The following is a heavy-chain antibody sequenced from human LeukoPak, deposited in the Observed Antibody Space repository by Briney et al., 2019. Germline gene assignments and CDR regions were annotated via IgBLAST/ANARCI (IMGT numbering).Heavy chain of an antibody. CDR3: AKGPYYDFWSGPEPPFDY. D-gene: IGHD3-3*01. V-gene: IGHV3-30*18. J-gene: IGHJ4*02. Sequence: QPGGSLRLSCAASGFTFSSYGMHWVRQAPGKGLEWVAVISYDGSNKYYADSVKGRFTISRDNSKNTLYLQMNSLRAEDTAVYYCAKGPYYDFWSGPEPPFDYWGQGTLVTVSS. CDR1: GFTFSSYG. CDR2: ISYDGSNK.